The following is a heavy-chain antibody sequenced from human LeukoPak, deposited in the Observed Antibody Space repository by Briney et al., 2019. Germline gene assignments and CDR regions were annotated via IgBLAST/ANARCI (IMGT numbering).Heavy chain of an antibody. CDR2: IYYSGST. D-gene: IGHD3-10*01. CDR1: GGSISSSGYY. V-gene: IGHV4-39*01. Sequence: SETLSLTCTVSGGSISSSGYYWGWIRQPPGKGLEWIGSIYYSGSTYYNPSLKSRVTISVDTSKNQFSLKLSSVTAADTAVYYCARRAYGSGSFNRYYFDYWGQGTLVAVSS. CDR3: ARRAYGSGSFNRYYFDY. J-gene: IGHJ4*02.